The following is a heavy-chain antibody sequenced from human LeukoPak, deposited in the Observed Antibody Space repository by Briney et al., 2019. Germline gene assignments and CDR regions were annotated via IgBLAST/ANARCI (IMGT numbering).Heavy chain of an antibody. V-gene: IGHV3-23*01. CDR2: ISGSGGST. CDR1: GFTFSSYA. D-gene: IGHD3-9*01. J-gene: IGHJ6*02. Sequence: GGSLRLSCAASGFTFSSYAMSWVRQAPGKGLEWVSAISGSGGSTYYADSVKGRFTISRDNSKNTLYLQMNSLRAEDTAVYYCAKDPDILTGYYHYYGMDVWGQGTTVTVSS. CDR3: AKDPDILTGYYHYYGMDV.